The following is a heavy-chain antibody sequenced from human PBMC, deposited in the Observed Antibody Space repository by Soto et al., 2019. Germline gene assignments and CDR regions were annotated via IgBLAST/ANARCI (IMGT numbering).Heavy chain of an antibody. D-gene: IGHD3-22*01. Sequence: ASVKVSCKAFGYSFSYYCINWVRQAPGQGLEWMGWSNPYNGHKNYAQKFADRLTMTTDTSTATVSMELRNLKSDDTAVYYCVRDRLRGYDNSGFDSWGQGTLVTVSS. CDR2: SNPYNGHK. J-gene: IGHJ4*02. CDR1: GYSFSYYC. CDR3: VRDRLRGYDNSGFDS. V-gene: IGHV1-18*01.